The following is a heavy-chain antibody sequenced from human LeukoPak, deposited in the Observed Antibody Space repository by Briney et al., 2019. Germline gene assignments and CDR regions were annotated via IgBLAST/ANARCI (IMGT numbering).Heavy chain of an antibody. J-gene: IGHJ4*02. CDR1: GFTLSSYW. D-gene: IGHD5-18*01. CDR2: INGDGRIT. V-gene: IGHV3-74*01. Sequence: PGGSPRLSCAASGFTLSSYWMHWVRQAPGKGPVWVSRINGDGRITTYADSVKGRFTISRDTAKNTLYLQMNSLRAEDTAVYYRARVHVGTDMVDLDYWGQGTLVTVSS. CDR3: ARVHVGTDMVDLDY.